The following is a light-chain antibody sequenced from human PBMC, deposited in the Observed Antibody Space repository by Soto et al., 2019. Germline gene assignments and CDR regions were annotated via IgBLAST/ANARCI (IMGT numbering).Light chain of an antibody. J-gene: IGKJ5*01. Sequence: IVLTQSPATLSLSPGEGATLSCRASQSVSSYLAWYQQKPGQAPRLLIYDASNRATGIPARFSGSGSGTDFTLTISSLEPEDFAVYYCQQRSSVPPRITLGQETRREIK. CDR2: DAS. CDR3: QQRSSVPPRIT. V-gene: IGKV3-11*01. CDR1: QSVSSY.